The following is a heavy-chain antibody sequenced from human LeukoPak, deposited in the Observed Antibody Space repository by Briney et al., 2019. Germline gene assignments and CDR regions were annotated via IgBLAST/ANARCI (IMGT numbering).Heavy chain of an antibody. V-gene: IGHV4-39*01. CDR1: GGSISSSSYY. D-gene: IGHD1-26*01. J-gene: IGHJ4*02. Sequence: SETLSLTCTVSGGSISSSSYYWGWIRQPPGKGLEWIGSIYYSGSTYYNPSLKSRVTMSVDTSKNQFSLKLSSVTAADTAVYYCARRSSGATRYYFDYWGQGTLVTVPS. CDR2: IYYSGST. CDR3: ARRSSGATRYYFDY.